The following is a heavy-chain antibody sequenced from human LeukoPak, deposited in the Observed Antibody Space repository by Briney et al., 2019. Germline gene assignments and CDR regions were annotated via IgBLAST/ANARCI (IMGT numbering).Heavy chain of an antibody. CDR1: GGSFSDYY. Sequence: ASETLSLTCAVYGGSFSDYYLSWIRQPPGKGLEWIGEVTHSRSTNYNPSLKSRVTISVVTSMNQFSLKLSSVTAADTAVYYCARRLPVAGRAPDYWGPGTLVTVSS. J-gene: IGHJ4*02. V-gene: IGHV4-34*01. CDR3: ARRLPVAGRAPDY. CDR2: VTHSRST. D-gene: IGHD6-19*01.